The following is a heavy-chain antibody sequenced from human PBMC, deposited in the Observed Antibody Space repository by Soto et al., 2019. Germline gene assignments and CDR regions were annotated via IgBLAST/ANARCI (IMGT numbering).Heavy chain of an antibody. CDR1: GFTFYYYS. J-gene: IGHJ4*02. CDR3: AREGSGHHTPWIIAY. Sequence: GGSLILSCAASGFTFYYYSVHWVRQAPGKGPEWVSAISGSGGSNKYYADSVKGRFTISRDNSKNTLYLQMNSLRAEDTAVYYCAREGSGHHTPWIIAYWGQGTLVTVSS. D-gene: IGHD2-15*01. V-gene: IGHV3-23*01. CDR2: ISGSGGSNK.